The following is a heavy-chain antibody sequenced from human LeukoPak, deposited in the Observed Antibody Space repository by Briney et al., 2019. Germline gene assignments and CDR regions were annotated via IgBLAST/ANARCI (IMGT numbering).Heavy chain of an antibody. V-gene: IGHV5-51*01. CDR1: GYSFTNYW. D-gene: IGHD2-15*01. Sequence: GESLKISCKGSGYSFTNYWIGWVRQMPGKGLEWMGIIYPGDSDTRYSPSFQGQVTISADKSINTAYLQWSSLKASDTAMYYCATRYCIGGNCRYYIDYWGQGTLVTVSS. CDR2: IYPGDSDT. CDR3: ATRYCIGGNCRYYIDY. J-gene: IGHJ4*02.